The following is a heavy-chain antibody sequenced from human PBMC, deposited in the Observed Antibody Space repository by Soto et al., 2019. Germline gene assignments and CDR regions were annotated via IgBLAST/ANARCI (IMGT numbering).Heavy chain of an antibody. CDR1: SYSFTTYW. V-gene: IGHV5-51*01. CDR3: ARLGQLVPLYYFYFRMDV. D-gene: IGHD6-6*01. CDR2: IYPGDSDT. Sequence: RESLKMSGDGSSYSFTTYWIDLVLQMPGKGLAWMGIIYPGDSDTRYSPSFQGHLTISADKAISTAYLQWSSRKASDTAMYYCARLGQLVPLYYFYFRMDVWGQGTTVTVSS. J-gene: IGHJ6*02.